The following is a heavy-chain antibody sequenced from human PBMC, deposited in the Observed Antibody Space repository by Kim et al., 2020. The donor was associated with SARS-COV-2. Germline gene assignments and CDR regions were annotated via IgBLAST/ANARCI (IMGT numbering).Heavy chain of an antibody. Sequence: PSLKRRVTISVDTSKNQFSLKLSSVTAADTAVYYCARGLNDILTGEVFDYWGQGTLVTVSS. D-gene: IGHD3-9*01. J-gene: IGHJ4*02. CDR3: ARGLNDILTGEVFDY. V-gene: IGHV4-59*09.